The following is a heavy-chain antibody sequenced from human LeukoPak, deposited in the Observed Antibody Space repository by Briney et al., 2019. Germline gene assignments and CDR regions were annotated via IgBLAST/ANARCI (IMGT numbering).Heavy chain of an antibody. J-gene: IGHJ4*02. D-gene: IGHD5-12*01. Sequence: ASVKVSCKASGYTFTSYDINWVRQATGQGLEWMGWMNPNSGNTGYAQKLQGRVTMTTDTSTSTAYMELRSLRSDDTAVYYCAREVATIIVAAAGGIGYWGQGTLVTVSS. CDR1: GYTFTSYD. V-gene: IGHV1-8*01. CDR3: AREVATIIVAAAGGIGY. CDR2: MNPNSGNT.